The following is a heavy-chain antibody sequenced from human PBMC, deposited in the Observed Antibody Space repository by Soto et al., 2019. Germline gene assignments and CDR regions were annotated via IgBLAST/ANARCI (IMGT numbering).Heavy chain of an antibody. CDR2: INHSGST. Sequence: SETLSLTCAVYGGSFSGYYWSWIRQPPGKGLEWIGEINHSGSTNYNPSLKSRVTISVDTSKNQFSLKLSSVTAADTAVYYCARATYSSYRGRYWFGFDPWGQGTLVTVSS. CDR1: GGSFSGYY. D-gene: IGHD6-6*01. CDR3: ARATYSSYRGRYWFGFDP. V-gene: IGHV4-34*01. J-gene: IGHJ5*02.